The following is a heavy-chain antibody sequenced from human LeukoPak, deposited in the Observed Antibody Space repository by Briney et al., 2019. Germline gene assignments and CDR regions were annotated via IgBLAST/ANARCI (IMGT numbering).Heavy chain of an antibody. CDR1: GYTFTGYY. J-gene: IGHJ6*02. Sequence: RASVKVSCKASGYTFTGYYMHWVRQAPGQGLAWMGWINPNSGGTNYAQKFQGRVTMTRDTSISTAYMELSRLRSDDTAVYYCASTYYYGSGSWNYYHYGMDVWGQGTTVTVSS. V-gene: IGHV1-2*02. CDR3: ASTYYYGSGSWNYYHYGMDV. D-gene: IGHD3-10*01. CDR2: INPNSGGT.